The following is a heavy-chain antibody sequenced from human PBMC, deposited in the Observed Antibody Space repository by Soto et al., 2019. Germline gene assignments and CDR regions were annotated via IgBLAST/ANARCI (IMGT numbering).Heavy chain of an antibody. Sequence: GGSLRLSCAASGFTFSSYSMNWVRQAPGKGLEWVSSISSSSSYIYHADPVKGRFTISRDNAKNSLYLQMNSLRAEDTAVYYCARDSVEMATTYYYYYGMDVWGQGTTVTVSS. CDR2: ISSSSSYI. J-gene: IGHJ6*02. CDR1: GFTFSSYS. D-gene: IGHD5-12*01. V-gene: IGHV3-21*01. CDR3: ARDSVEMATTYYYYYGMDV.